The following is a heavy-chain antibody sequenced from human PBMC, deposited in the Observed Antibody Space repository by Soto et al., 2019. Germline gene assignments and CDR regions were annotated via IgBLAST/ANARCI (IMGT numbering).Heavy chain of an antibody. V-gene: IGHV1-18*01. D-gene: IGHD2-2*01. Sequence: ASVKVSCKASGYTFTNFGVTWVRRAPGQGLEWMGWISAYTDTPNYAQKFQGRVTMTIDTSTSTAYMDLRSLTSDDTAVYYCARVVTGVEAWFGPWGQGTLVTVSS. CDR3: ARVVTGVEAWFGP. CDR2: ISAYTDTP. J-gene: IGHJ5*02. CDR1: GYTFTNFG.